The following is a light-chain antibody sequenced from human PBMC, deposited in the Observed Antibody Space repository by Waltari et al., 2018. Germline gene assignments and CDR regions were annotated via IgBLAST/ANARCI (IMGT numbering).Light chain of an antibody. CDR3: LQYNSHPFT. CDR1: QGISTY. J-gene: IGKJ3*01. Sequence: DIQMTQSPSSLSASAGDTVTITCRASQGISTYLNWYQQKPGKAPKRLIYAASSLESGVPSRFSGSGSGTDVTLTISSLQPEDFATYYCLQYNSHPFTFGPGTKLYIK. V-gene: IGKV1-17*01. CDR2: AAS.